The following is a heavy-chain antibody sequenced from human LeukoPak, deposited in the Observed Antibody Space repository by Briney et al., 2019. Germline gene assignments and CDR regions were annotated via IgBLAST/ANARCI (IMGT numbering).Heavy chain of an antibody. D-gene: IGHD7-27*01. Sequence: ASVKVSCKASGYTFTGYYMHWVRQAPGQGLEWMGWINPNSGGTNYAQKFLGRVAMTRDTSISTAYMELSRLRSDDTAVYYCARGPHWDPHFDYWGQGTLVTVSS. CDR1: GYTFTGYY. CDR2: INPNSGGT. CDR3: ARGPHWDPHFDY. V-gene: IGHV1-2*02. J-gene: IGHJ4*02.